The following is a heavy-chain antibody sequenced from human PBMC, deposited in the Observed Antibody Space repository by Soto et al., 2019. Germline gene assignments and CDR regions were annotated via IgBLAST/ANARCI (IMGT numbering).Heavy chain of an antibody. CDR1: GFTFSNAW. V-gene: IGHV3-15*01. J-gene: IGHJ6*03. CDR3: TTDPGMRVVVVPAADYYYYYMDV. Sequence: GGSLRLSCAASGFTFSNAWMSWVRQAPGKGLEWVGRIKSKTDGGTTDYAAPVKGRFTISRDDSKNTLYLQMNSLKTEDTAVYYCTTDPGMRVVVVPAADYYYYYMDVWGKGTTVTVSS. D-gene: IGHD2-2*01. CDR2: IKSKTDGGTT.